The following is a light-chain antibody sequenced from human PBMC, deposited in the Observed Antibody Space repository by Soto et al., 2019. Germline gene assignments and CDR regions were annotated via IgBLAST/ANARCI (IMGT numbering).Light chain of an antibody. CDR1: SSNIGSNV. V-gene: IGLV1-44*01. CDR2: INS. Sequence: QSVLTQPPSASGTPGQRVTITCSGSSSNIGSNVVNWYQQLPGTAPKLLIYINSQRPSGVPDRFSGSKSGTSASLAISGLQSEDEAYYYCAAWDDSLNGVVFGGGTKLTVL. CDR3: AAWDDSLNGVV. J-gene: IGLJ2*01.